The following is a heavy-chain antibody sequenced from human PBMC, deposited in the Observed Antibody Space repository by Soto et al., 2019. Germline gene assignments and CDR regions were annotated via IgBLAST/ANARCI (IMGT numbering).Heavy chain of an antibody. Sequence: PGGSLRLSCAASGFTFSRYSMNWVRQAPGKGLEWLSYIDSSSKAIYYADSVRGRFIISRDNAKNSLYPQMNSLRDEDTAVYYCARGGVATIFGDSWGQGTLVTVSS. D-gene: IGHD5-12*01. CDR3: ARGGVATIFGDS. V-gene: IGHV3-48*02. CDR2: IDSSSKAI. J-gene: IGHJ4*02. CDR1: GFTFSRYS.